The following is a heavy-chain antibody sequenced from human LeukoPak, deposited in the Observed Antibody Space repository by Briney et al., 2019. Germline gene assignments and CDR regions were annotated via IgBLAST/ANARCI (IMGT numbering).Heavy chain of an antibody. Sequence: GSVKVSCQASGYNFNNYGVSWVRQAPGQRLEWMGWISAKTGNTKYAQKVQGRVTMTTDTSTTTAYMELRRLGSDETAVYYCARGSYPYSHGMDVWGQGTTVTVSS. CDR2: ISAKTGNT. D-gene: IGHD1-26*01. V-gene: IGHV1-18*01. CDR3: ARGSYPYSHGMDV. CDR1: GYNFNNYG. J-gene: IGHJ6*02.